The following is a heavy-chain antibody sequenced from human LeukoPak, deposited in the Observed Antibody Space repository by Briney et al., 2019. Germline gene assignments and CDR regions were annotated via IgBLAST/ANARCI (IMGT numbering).Heavy chain of an antibody. V-gene: IGHV4-59*01. CDR2: IYYSGST. Sequence: SETLSLTCTVSAGSISTYYWSWIRQPPGKGLEWIGYIYYSGSTNYNPSLKSRVTISVDTSKNQFSLELSSVTAADTAVYYCARTPNCRGGSCYSRWFDPWGQGTLVTVSS. D-gene: IGHD2-15*01. J-gene: IGHJ5*02. CDR3: ARTPNCRGGSCYSRWFDP. CDR1: AGSISTYY.